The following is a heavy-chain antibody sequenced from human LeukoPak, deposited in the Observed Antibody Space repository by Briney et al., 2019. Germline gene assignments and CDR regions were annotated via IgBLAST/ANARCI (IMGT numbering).Heavy chain of an antibody. J-gene: IGHJ6*03. V-gene: IGHV3-30*18. CDR3: AKAKNHYYYYMDV. Sequence: GGSLRLSCAASGFTFSSYGMHWVRQAPGKGLEWVAVISYDGSNKYYADSVKGRFTISRDNSKNTLYLQMNSLRAEDMAVYYCAKAKNHYYYYMDVWGKGTTVTVSS. CDR2: ISYDGSNK. CDR1: GFTFSSYG.